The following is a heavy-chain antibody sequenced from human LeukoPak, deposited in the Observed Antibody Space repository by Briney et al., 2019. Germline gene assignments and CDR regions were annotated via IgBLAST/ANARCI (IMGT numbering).Heavy chain of an antibody. Sequence: SETLSLTCSVSGGSLSSGDYYWSWIRQPPGKGLEWIGYIYHSGTTYYNPSLKSRVTMSVDTSKNQFFLRLSSVTAADTAVYYCARGDGRVPNWFDPWGQGTLVTVSS. CDR2: IYHSGTT. J-gene: IGHJ5*02. CDR3: ARGDGRVPNWFDP. CDR1: GGSLSSGDYY. D-gene: IGHD1-14*01. V-gene: IGHV4-30-4*01.